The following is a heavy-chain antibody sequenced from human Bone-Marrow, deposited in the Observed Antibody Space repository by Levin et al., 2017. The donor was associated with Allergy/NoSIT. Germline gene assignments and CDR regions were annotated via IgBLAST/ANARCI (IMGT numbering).Heavy chain of an antibody. V-gene: IGHV4-34*01. CDR1: GGSFSAYS. Sequence: GSLRLSCAVYGGSFSAYSWNWIRQSPVKGLEWLGEINHSGSTKYNPSLKSRITISLDTSKNQFSLRLSSVTAADTAVYYCARLPENGFDPWGQGTLVTVSS. CDR3: ARLPENGFDP. J-gene: IGHJ5*02. CDR2: INHSGST.